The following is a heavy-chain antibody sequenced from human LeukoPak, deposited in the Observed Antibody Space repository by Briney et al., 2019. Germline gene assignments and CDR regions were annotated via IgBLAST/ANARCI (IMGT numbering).Heavy chain of an antibody. CDR3: ARDLSGRGATGYFDY. Sequence: PSETLSLTCTVSGGFISSGGYYWSWIRQHPGKGLEWIGYIYYSGSTYYNPSLKSRVTISVDTSKNQFSLKLSSVTAADTAVYYCARDLSGRGATGYFDYWGQGTLVTVSS. D-gene: IGHD1-26*01. CDR2: IYYSGST. V-gene: IGHV4-31*03. J-gene: IGHJ4*02. CDR1: GGFISSGGYY.